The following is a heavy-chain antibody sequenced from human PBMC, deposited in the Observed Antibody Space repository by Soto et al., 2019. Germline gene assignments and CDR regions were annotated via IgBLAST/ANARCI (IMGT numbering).Heavy chain of an antibody. D-gene: IGHD2-2*01. CDR3: VRMVRYQLLGFDP. CDR2: IYPGDSDT. Sequence: PGESLKISCKGSGYSFTSYWIGWVRQMPGKGLEWMGIIYPGDSDTRYSPSFQGQVTISADKSISTAYLQWSSLKASDTAMYYCVRMVRYQLLGFDPWGQGTLVTVSS. CDR1: GYSFTSYW. J-gene: IGHJ5*02. V-gene: IGHV5-51*01.